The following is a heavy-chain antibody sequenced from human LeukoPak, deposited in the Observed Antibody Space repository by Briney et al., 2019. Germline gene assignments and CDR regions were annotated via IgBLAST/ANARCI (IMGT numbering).Heavy chain of an antibody. D-gene: IGHD1-1*01. CDR1: GFTLRYYG. J-gene: IGHJ6*02. Sequence: PGGSLRLSCAASGFTLRYYGMHWVRQAPGKGLEWVVFISYDGSKKYYADSVKDRFTTSRDNSRNTLYVQVNSLRAEDTAVYYCAKESLDTEQRNYNYYGMDVWGQGTTVTVSS. V-gene: IGHV3-30*18. CDR3: AKESLDTEQRNYNYYGMDV. CDR2: ISYDGSKK.